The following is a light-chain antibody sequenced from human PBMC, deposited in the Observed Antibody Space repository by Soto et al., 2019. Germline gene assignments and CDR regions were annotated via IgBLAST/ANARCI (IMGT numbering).Light chain of an antibody. CDR2: GNS. Sequence: QSVLTQPPSVSGAPGQRVTISCTGSSSNIGAGYDVHWYQQLPGTAPKLLIYGNSNRPSGVPDRFSGSKSGTSASLAITGRQGEDEADYYCRSSDSSLSGGVFGGGTKVTVL. CDR1: SSNIGAGYD. CDR3: RSSDSSLSGGV. J-gene: IGLJ3*02. V-gene: IGLV1-40*01.